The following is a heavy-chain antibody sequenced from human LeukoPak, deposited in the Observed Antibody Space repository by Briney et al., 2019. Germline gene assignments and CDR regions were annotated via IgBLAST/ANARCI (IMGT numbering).Heavy chain of an antibody. D-gene: IGHD3-9*01. V-gene: IGHV3-7*03. CDR2: IKQDGSEK. Sequence: PGGSLRLSCEASGFTLSTYWMKWVRQAPGKGLEWVAKIKQDGSEKYYVDSVKGRFTISRDNAKNSLYLQMNSLRAEDTAVYYCAKVAPYDILTGYYRGNYFDYWGQGTLVTVSS. J-gene: IGHJ4*02. CDR1: GFTLSTYW. CDR3: AKVAPYDILTGYYRGNYFDY.